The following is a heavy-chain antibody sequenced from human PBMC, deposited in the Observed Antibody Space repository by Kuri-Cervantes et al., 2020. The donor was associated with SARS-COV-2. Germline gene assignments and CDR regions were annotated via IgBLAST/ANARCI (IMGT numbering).Heavy chain of an antibody. CDR3: AAEKAAAGTGWPYYYYGMDV. J-gene: IGHJ6*02. V-gene: IGHV1-69*05. CDR2: IIPIFGTT. Sequence: SVKVSCKASGDTFSSYAISWVRQAPGQGLEWMGGIIPIFGTTNYAQKFQERVTITRDMSTSTAYMELSSLRSEDTAVYYCAAEKAAAGTGWPYYYYGMDVWGQGTTVTVSS. D-gene: IGHD6-13*01. CDR1: GDTFSSYA.